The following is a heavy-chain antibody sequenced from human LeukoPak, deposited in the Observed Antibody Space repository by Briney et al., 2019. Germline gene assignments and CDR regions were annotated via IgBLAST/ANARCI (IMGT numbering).Heavy chain of an antibody. D-gene: IGHD1-7*01. J-gene: IGHJ4*02. CDR2: IRNDGNNI. CDR3: AKEVFRNYLFDY. CDR1: GFSFSSYG. Sequence: GGSLRLSCAASGFSFSSYGMHWVRQAPGKGLEWVAFIRNDGNNIRYADSVKGRFTISRDNSKNTLYLQMNSLKSEDTAVYYCAKEVFRNYLFDYWGQGTLVTVSS. V-gene: IGHV3-30*02.